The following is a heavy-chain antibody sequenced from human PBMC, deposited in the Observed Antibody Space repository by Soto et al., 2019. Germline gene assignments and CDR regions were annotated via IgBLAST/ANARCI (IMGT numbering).Heavy chain of an antibody. CDR2: VNVYNGDT. D-gene: IGHD3-10*02. J-gene: IGHJ4*02. CDR3: AGDVLGGPLVGSTHFDH. V-gene: IGHV1-18*01. CDR1: GYTFINYG. Sequence: ASVKVSCKASGYTFINYGISWVRQAPGQGLEWMGWVNVYNGDTNFAQKFHGRVTVTTDTSTSTTFMELRSLKSDDTALNYCAGDVLGGPLVGSTHFDHWGQGTLVTVYS.